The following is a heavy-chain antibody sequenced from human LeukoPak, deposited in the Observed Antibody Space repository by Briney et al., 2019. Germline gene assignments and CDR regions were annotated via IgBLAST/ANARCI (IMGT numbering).Heavy chain of an antibody. CDR2: INHSGST. D-gene: IGHD5-24*01. V-gene: IGHV4-34*01. CDR3: ARGGRWLPYYFDY. J-gene: IGHJ4*02. CDR1: GGSFSGYY. Sequence: PSETLSLTCAVYGGSFSGYYWSWIRQPPGKGLEWIGEINHSGSTNYNPSLKSRVTISVDTSKNQFSLKLSSVTAADTAVYYCARGGRWLPYYFDYWGQGTLVTVPS.